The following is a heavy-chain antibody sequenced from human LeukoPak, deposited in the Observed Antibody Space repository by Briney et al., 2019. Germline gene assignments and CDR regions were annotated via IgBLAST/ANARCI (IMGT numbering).Heavy chain of an antibody. Sequence: GGSLRLSXAASGFTFSSYAMSWVRQAPGKGLEWVSAISGSGDSTYYADSVKGRFTISRDNSKNTLYLQMNSLRAEDTAVYYCAKCAWELLHPCYWGQGTLVTVSS. V-gene: IGHV3-23*01. J-gene: IGHJ4*02. D-gene: IGHD1-26*01. CDR3: AKCAWELLHPCY. CDR1: GFTFSSYA. CDR2: ISGSGDST.